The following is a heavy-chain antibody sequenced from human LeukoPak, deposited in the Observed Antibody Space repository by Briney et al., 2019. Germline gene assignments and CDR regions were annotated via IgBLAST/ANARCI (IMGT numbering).Heavy chain of an antibody. V-gene: IGHV3-64*01. CDR2: ISSNGGST. CDR1: GFTFSSYS. D-gene: IGHD1-20*01. CDR3: ARAGYRYNWNYSDY. J-gene: IGHJ4*02. Sequence: PGGSLRLSCAASGFTFSSYSMNWVRQAPGKGLEYVSAISSNGGSTYYANSVKGRFTISRDNSKNTLYLQMGSLRAEDMAVYYCARAGYRYNWNYSDYWGQGTLVTVSS.